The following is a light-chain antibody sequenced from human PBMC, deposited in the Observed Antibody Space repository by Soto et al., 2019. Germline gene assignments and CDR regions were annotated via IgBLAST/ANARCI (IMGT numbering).Light chain of an antibody. V-gene: IGLV7-46*01. CDR2: DTS. Sequence: QAVVTQEPSLTVSPGGTVTLTCGSSSGAVTSGHFPYWFQQRPGQAPRTLIYDTSNKHSWTPARFSGSLLGGKAALTLSGAQPEDEADYYCLLSYSGARVFGGETHVTVL. J-gene: IGLJ3*02. CDR1: SGAVTSGHF. CDR3: LLSYSGARV.